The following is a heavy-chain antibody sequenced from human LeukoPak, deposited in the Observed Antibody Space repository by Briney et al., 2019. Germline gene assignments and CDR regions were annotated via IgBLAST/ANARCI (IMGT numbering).Heavy chain of an antibody. V-gene: IGHV1-2*02. CDR2: INPNSGGT. Sequence: ASVKVSCKASGYTFTGYYMHWVRQAPGQGLEWMGWINPNSGGTNYAQKFQGRVTMTRDTSISTAYMELSRLRSDDTAVYYCAKDREGLLTTTSCSFDSWGHGTLVTVSS. J-gene: IGHJ4*01. CDR1: GYTFTGYY. CDR3: AKDREGLLTTTSCSFDS. D-gene: IGHD2-2*01.